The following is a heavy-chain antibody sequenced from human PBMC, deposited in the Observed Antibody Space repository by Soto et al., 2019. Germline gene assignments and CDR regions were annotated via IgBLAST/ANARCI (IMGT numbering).Heavy chain of an antibody. Sequence: QVLLQQSGPGLVKPSQTLSLTCDISGDSVSSSSAAWNWIRQSPSGGLEWLGRTFYRSKWFHDFGLSVEGRITIPADTSKNQVSLQLTSVTPDDTATYYCAKVTSGWGNSFDSWGQGTLVTVSS. CDR1: GDSVSSSSAA. CDR3: AKVTSGWGNSFDS. J-gene: IGHJ5*01. CDR2: TFYRSKWFH. D-gene: IGHD6-19*01. V-gene: IGHV6-1*01.